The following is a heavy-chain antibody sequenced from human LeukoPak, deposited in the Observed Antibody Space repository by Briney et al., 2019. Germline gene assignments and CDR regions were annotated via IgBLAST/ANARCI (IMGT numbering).Heavy chain of an antibody. CDR3: ARGVHSGSFSPEDY. J-gene: IGHJ4*02. D-gene: IGHD1-26*01. CDR1: GFTFSSYA. CDR2: ISYDGSNK. Sequence: PGRSLRLSCAASGFTFSSYAMHWVRQAPGKGLEWVAVISYDGSNKYYTDSVKGRFTISRDNSKNTLYLQMNSLRTEDTAVYYCARGVHSGSFSPEDYWGQGTLVTVSS. V-gene: IGHV3-30-3*01.